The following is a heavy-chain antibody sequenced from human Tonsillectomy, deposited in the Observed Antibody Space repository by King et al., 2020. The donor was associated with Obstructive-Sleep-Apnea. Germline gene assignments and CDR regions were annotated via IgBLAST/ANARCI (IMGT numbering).Heavy chain of an antibody. V-gene: IGHV3-48*04. CDR1: GFSFSTSS. J-gene: IGHJ3*01. CDR3: VRVGTPPAAFDV. CDR2: ISSSSDGI. D-gene: IGHD6-13*01. Sequence: VQLVESGGGLVQPGGSLRLSCTASGFSFSTSSMNWVRQAPGRGLEWVSYISSSSDGIYYADSVKGRFTISRDNAKNSLYLQMNSLRAEDTAVYYCVRVGTPPAAFDVWGQGTMVTVSS.